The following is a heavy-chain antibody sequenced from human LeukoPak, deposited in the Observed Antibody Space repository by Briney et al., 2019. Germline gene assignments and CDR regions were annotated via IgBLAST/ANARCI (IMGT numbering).Heavy chain of an antibody. CDR2: INPNTGVR. CDR1: GYGFNDFY. D-gene: IGHD3-10*01. V-gene: IGHV1-2*02. Sequence: ASVKVSCKASGYGFNDFYIHWLRQAPGETLQWVGWINPNTGVRKFGQQFQGRVTLTRDTSVTTAYMELNGLTSDDTAVYYCAGMRPVYMVLAGFDTWGQGTLVTVTS. J-gene: IGHJ5*02. CDR3: AGMRPVYMVLAGFDT.